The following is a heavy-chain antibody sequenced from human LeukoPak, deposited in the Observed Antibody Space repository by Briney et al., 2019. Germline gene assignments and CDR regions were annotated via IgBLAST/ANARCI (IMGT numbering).Heavy chain of an antibody. CDR2: ISSNGGST. D-gene: IGHD4-17*01. J-gene: IGHJ4*02. CDR3: AKRLPGYGDYGYYFDY. CDR1: GFTFSSYA. V-gene: IGHV3-64*01. Sequence: PGGSLRLSCAASGFTFSSYAMHWVRQAPGKGLEYVSAISSNGGSTYYANSVKGRFTISRDNSKNTLYLQMNSLRAEDTAVYYCAKRLPGYGDYGYYFDYWGQGTLVTVSS.